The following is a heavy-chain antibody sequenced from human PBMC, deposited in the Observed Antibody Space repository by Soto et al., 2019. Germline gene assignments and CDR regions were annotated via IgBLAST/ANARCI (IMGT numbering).Heavy chain of an antibody. D-gene: IGHD6-25*01. CDR2: VSGNGENT. Sequence: PGGSLRLSCAASGFTFSSYAMSWVRQAPGKGLEWVSVVSGNGENTLYADSVRGRFAISRDNSKTTLFLQLSSLRAEDSAMYYCAKAKNQTPATPKRPFNYWGEGTLVTVS. CDR1: GFTFSSYA. CDR3: AKAKNQTPATPKRPFNY. J-gene: IGHJ4*02. V-gene: IGHV3-23*01.